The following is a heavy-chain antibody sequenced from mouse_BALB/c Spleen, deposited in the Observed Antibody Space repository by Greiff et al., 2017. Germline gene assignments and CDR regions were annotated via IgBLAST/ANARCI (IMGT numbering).Heavy chain of an antibody. Sequence: QVQLKQSGAELVRPGASVTLSCKASGYTFTDYEMHWVKQTPVHGLEWIGAIDPETGGTAYNQKFKGKATLTADKSSSTAYMELRSLTSEDSAVYYCTRRALYDGYYRGAMDYWGQGTSVTVSS. V-gene: IGHV1-15*01. J-gene: IGHJ4*01. D-gene: IGHD2-3*01. CDR2: IDPETGGT. CDR1: GYTFTDYE. CDR3: TRRALYDGYYRGAMDY.